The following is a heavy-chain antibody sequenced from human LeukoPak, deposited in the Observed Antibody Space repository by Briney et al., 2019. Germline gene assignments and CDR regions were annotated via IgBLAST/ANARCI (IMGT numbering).Heavy chain of an antibody. J-gene: IGHJ3*02. D-gene: IGHD1-26*01. V-gene: IGHV4-59*08. CDR3: ASGGMRGSYLRVAFDI. CDR2: IYYSGST. Sequence: SETLSLTCTVSGGSINSYYWSWIRQPPGKGLEWIGYIYYSGSTNYNPSLKSRVTISVDTSKNQFSLKLSSVTAADTAVYYCASGGMRGSYLRVAFDIWGQGTMVTVSS. CDR1: GGSINSYY.